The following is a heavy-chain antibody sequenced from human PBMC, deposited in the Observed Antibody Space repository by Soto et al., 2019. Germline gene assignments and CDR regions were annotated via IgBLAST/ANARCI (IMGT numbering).Heavy chain of an antibody. CDR2: IYYSGST. CDR3: ARVASYTAMASFDY. V-gene: IGHV4-31*03. CDR1: GGSISSGGYY. Sequence: SETLSLTCTVSGGSISSGGYYWSWIRQHPGKGLEWIGYIYYSGSTYYNPSLKSRVTISVDTSKNQFSLKLSSVTAADTAVYYCARVASYTAMASFDYWGQGTLVTVSS. J-gene: IGHJ4*02. D-gene: IGHD5-18*01.